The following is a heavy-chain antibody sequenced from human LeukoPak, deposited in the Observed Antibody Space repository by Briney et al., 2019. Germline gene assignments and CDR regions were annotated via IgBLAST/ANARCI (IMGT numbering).Heavy chain of an antibody. Sequence: PSETLSLTCTVSGGSISSHYWSWIRQPPGKGLEWIGYIYYSGNTNSNPSLKSRVTISLDTSKNQFSLKLNSVTAADTAMYYCARHFTSGDVYFDYWGQGTLVTVSA. J-gene: IGHJ4*02. V-gene: IGHV4-59*08. CDR2: IYYSGNT. D-gene: IGHD6-19*01. CDR3: ARHFTSGDVYFDY. CDR1: GGSISSHY.